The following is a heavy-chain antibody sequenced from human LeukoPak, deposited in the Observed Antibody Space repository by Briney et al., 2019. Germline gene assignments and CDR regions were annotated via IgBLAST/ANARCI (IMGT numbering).Heavy chain of an antibody. D-gene: IGHD6-13*01. Sequence: ESGPTLFKPTQTLTLTFTFSGFSLSTSGVGVGWIRQPPVKALEWLALIDWDDDKRYSPSLKSRLTITKDTSKNQVVLTMTNMDPVDTATYYCAHRGAAAGLFDYWGQGTLVAVSS. CDR1: GFSLSTSGVG. V-gene: IGHV2-5*02. CDR3: AHRGAAAGLFDY. J-gene: IGHJ4*02. CDR2: IDWDDDK.